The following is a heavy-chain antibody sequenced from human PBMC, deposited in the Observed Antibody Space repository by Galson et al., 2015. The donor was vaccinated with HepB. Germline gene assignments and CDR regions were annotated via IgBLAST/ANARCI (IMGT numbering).Heavy chain of an antibody. CDR3: AREALWGSGNFHYYMDV. V-gene: IGHV3-23*01. Sequence: SLRLSCAASGFTFSSYPMTWVRQAPGRGLEWVSTLSGSGGSTYYADSVKGRFTISRDNSRNTVYLQMNSLRAEDTAVYYCAREALWGSGNFHYYMDVWGKGSTVTVTS. CDR2: LSGSGGST. D-gene: IGHD3-16*01. J-gene: IGHJ6*03. CDR1: GFTFSSYP.